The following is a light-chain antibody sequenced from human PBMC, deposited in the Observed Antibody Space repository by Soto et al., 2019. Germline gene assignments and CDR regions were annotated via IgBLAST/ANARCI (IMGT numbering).Light chain of an antibody. V-gene: IGLV1-47*01. CDR3: TAWDDSLSGPGV. CDR2: KNN. CDR1: NSNIGNFY. Sequence: QSVLTQPPSASGTPGQRVTISCSGSNSNIGNFYVYWYQQLPGTAPKLLIYKNNQRTLGVPDRFSGSKSGTSASLAISGLRSDDEADYYCTAWDDSLSGPGVFGGGTQLTVL. J-gene: IGLJ7*01.